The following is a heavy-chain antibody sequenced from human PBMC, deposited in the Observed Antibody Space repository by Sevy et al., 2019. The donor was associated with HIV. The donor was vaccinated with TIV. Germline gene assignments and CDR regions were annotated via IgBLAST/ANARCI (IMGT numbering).Heavy chain of an antibody. V-gene: IGHV3-23*01. CDR3: AREGCTKPHDY. Sequence: GGSLRLSCAASGFNFSKYSMSWVRQPPGKGLEGVSTLSFGCGEINYADSVKGRLTISRDNSKSAVYLQMNNLRPEDTAVYYCAREGCTKPHDYWGQGTLVTVSS. J-gene: IGHJ4*02. CDR2: LSFGCGEI. CDR1: GFNFSKYS. D-gene: IGHD2-8*01.